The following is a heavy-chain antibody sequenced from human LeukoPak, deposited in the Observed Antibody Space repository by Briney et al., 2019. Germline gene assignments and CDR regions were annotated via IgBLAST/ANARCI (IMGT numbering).Heavy chain of an antibody. CDR1: GFTFSDFY. CDR2: ITNGVSNM. CDR3: ARDRGTYCGGDCSQYYFDY. V-gene: IGHV3-11*04. D-gene: IGHD2-21*01. J-gene: IGHJ4*02. Sequence: PGGSLRLSCAASGFTFSDFYMSWLRQAPGKGLEWVSYITNGVSNMHYADSVKGRFTISRDNAKNSLYLQMNSLRAEDTAVYYCARDRGTYCGGDCSQYYFDYWGQGTLVTVSS.